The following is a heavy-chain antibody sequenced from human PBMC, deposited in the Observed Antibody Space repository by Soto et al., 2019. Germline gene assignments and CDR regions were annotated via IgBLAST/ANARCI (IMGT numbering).Heavy chain of an antibody. CDR3: ASGRLVSRYYGLDV. CDR1: GGSMNDYY. CDR2: IFTSGNT. D-gene: IGHD6-6*01. Sequence: SETLSLTCTVSGGSMNDYYWSWIRQPAGKGLEWIGRIFTSGNTNYNPSLRSRLTMSVDTSTNQVSLRLTSVTAADTAFYYCASGRLVSRYYGLDVWGQGTTVTVS. V-gene: IGHV4-4*07. J-gene: IGHJ6*02.